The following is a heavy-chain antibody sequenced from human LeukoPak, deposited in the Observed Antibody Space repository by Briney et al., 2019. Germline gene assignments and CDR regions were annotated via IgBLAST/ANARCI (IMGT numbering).Heavy chain of an antibody. V-gene: IGHV1-18*01. CDR3: AVSYSSGWYGDMDFDY. CDR2: ISAYNGNT. CDR1: GYTFTSYG. D-gene: IGHD6-19*01. Sequence: GASVKVSCKASGYTFTSYGISWVRPAPGQGLEWMGWISAYNGNTNYAQKLQGRVTMTTDTSTSTAYMELRSLRSDDTAVYYCAVSYSSGWYGDMDFDYWGQGTLVTVSS. J-gene: IGHJ4*02.